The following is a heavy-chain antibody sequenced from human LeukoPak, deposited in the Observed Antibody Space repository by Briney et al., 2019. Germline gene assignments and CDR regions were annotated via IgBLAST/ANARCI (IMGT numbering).Heavy chain of an antibody. J-gene: IGHJ2*01. CDR2: ISWSSGHM. CDR3: VRSVVVVAATPTHFDL. V-gene: IGHV3-9*01. Sequence: GGSLRLSCAAAEFKFDDYAMHWVRQGPGKGLEWVAGISWSSGHMEYAESMKGRFTISRDNARNALYLQMDGLRRDDTALYYCVRSVVVVAATPTHFDLWGRGTQVIVSS. D-gene: IGHD2-15*01. CDR1: EFKFDDYA.